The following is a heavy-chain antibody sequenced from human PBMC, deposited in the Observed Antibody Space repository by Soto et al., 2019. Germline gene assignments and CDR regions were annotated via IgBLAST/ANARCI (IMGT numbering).Heavy chain of an antibody. V-gene: IGHV4-31*03. CDR2: IYYSGST. J-gene: IGHJ4*02. Sequence: SETLSLTCTVSGGSISSGGYYWSWIRQHPGKGLEWIGYIYYSGSTYYNPSLKSRVTISVDTSKNQFSLKLSSVTAADTAVYYCARGFSFGGATDYWGQGTLVTVSS. CDR3: ARGFSFGGATDY. D-gene: IGHD3-16*01. CDR1: GGSISSGGYY.